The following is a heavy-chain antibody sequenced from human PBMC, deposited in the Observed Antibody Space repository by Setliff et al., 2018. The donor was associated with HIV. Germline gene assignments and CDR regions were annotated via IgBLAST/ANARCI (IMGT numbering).Heavy chain of an antibody. J-gene: IGHJ5*02. CDR3: ARDTGYYDSTVSPPYNWFDP. Sequence: SVKVSCKASGGSFSSYAITWVRQAPGQRLEWMGGIIPMFGTANYEQKFQGRFTITADESTSTVYMELSSLRSEDTAVYYCARDTGYYDSTVSPPYNWFDPWGQGTLVTVSS. V-gene: IGHV1-69*13. CDR2: IIPMFGTA. CDR1: GGSFSSYA. D-gene: IGHD3-22*01.